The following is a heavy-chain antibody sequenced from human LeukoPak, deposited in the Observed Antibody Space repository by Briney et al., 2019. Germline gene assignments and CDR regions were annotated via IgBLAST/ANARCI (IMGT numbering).Heavy chain of an antibody. CDR1: GYTLTELS. CDR3: ATLPKDWNYPWFDP. D-gene: IGHD1-7*01. CDR2: FDPEDGET. Sequence: ASVTVSCKVSGYTLTELSMHWVRQAPGKGLEWMGGFDPEDGETIYAQKFQGRVTMTEDTSTDTAYMELSSLRSEDTAVYYCATLPKDWNYPWFDPWGQGTLVTVSS. V-gene: IGHV1-24*01. J-gene: IGHJ5*02.